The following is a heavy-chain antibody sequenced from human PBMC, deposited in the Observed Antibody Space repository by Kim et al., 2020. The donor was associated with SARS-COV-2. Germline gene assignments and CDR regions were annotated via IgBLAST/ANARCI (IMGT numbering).Heavy chain of an antibody. CDR1: GFTFSSYG. CDR2: IWYDGSNK. D-gene: IGHD3-10*01. Sequence: GGSLRLSCAASGFTFSSYGMHWVRQAPGKGLEWVAVIWYDGSNKYYADSVKGRFTISRDNSKNTLYLQMNSLRAEDTAVYYCAREGEDGSGSYSFEPPAAFDYWGQGTLVTVSS. V-gene: IGHV3-33*01. J-gene: IGHJ4*02. CDR3: AREGEDGSGSYSFEPPAAFDY.